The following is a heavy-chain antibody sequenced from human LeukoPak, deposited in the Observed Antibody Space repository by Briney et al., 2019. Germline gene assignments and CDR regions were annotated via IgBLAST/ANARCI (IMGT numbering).Heavy chain of an antibody. V-gene: IGHV4-39*07. CDR2: IYYSGST. CDR1: GFTFSSYW. J-gene: IGHJ4*02. Sequence: GSLRLSCAASGFTFSSYWMSWVRQAPGKGLEWIGSIYYSGSTYYNPSLKSRVTISVDTSKNQFSLKLSSVTAADTAVYYCASMLGGAVAGTIDYWGQGTLVTVSS. CDR3: ASMLGGAVAGTIDY. D-gene: IGHD6-19*01.